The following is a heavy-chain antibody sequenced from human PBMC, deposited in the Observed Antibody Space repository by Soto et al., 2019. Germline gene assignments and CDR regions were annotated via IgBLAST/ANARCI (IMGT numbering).Heavy chain of an antibody. CDR1: GFTFSSYW. V-gene: IGHV3-74*01. D-gene: IGHD3-9*01. J-gene: IGHJ6*02. CDR2: INSDGSST. Sequence: GGSLRLSCAASGFTFSSYWMHWVRQAPGKGLVWVSRINSDGSSTSYADSVKGRFTISRDNAMNTLYLQMNSLRAEDTAVYYCARGGGVTYYDILTGYYAPFDYYYGMDVWGQGTTVTVSS. CDR3: ARGGGVTYYDILTGYYAPFDYYYGMDV.